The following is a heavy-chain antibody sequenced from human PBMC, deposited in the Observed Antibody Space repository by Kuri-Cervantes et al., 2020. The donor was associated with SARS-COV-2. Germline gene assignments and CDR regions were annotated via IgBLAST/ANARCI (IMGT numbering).Heavy chain of an antibody. V-gene: IGHV4-34*01. Sequence: GSLRLSCAVYGGSFSGYYWSWIRQPPGKGLEWIGEINHSGSTNYNPSLKSRVTISVDTSKNQFSLKLSSVTAADTAVYYCARPRSGPLWDAFDIWGQGTMVTVSS. CDR1: GGSFSGYY. J-gene: IGHJ3*02. CDR3: ARPRSGPLWDAFDI. D-gene: IGHD3-3*01. CDR2: INHSGST.